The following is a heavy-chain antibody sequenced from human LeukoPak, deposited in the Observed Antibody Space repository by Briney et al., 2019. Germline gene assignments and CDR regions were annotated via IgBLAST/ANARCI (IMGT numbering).Heavy chain of an antibody. V-gene: IGHV1-18*01. CDR3: ARDYYGSAPSHWLDP. Sequence: EASVKVSCKASGYTFTSYGISWVRQAPGQGLEWMGWISAYNGNTNYALKLQGRVTMTTDTSTSTAYMELRSLRSDDTAVYYCARDYYGSAPSHWLDPWGQGTLVTVSS. J-gene: IGHJ5*02. CDR2: ISAYNGNT. D-gene: IGHD3-10*01. CDR1: GYTFTSYG.